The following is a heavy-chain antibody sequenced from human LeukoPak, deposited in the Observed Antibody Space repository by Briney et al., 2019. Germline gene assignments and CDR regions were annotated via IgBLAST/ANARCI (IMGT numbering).Heavy chain of an antibody. D-gene: IGHD6-19*01. CDR2: ISWNSGSI. V-gene: IGHV3-9*01. Sequence: GRSLRLSCAASAFTFDDYAMHWVRQAPGKGLEWVSGISWNSGSIGYADSVKGRFTISRDNAKNSLYLQMNSLRAEDTALYYCAKDISGYSSGWDYWGQGTLVTVSS. J-gene: IGHJ4*02. CDR3: AKDISGYSSGWDY. CDR1: AFTFDDYA.